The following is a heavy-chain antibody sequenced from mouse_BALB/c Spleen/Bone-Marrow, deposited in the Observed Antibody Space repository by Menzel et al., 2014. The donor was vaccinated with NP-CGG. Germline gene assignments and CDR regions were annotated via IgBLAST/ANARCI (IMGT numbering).Heavy chain of an antibody. D-gene: IGHD2-3*01. CDR3: ARRDDGYVFFDY. Sequence: QVQLKESGAELARPGASVKMSCRASGYTFTTYTIHWVRQRPGQGLEWVEYINPSSGYTNYIQKFKDKATLTADKSSSTAYMQLSSLTSEDSAVYYCARRDDGYVFFDYWGQGTTLTVSS. V-gene: IGHV1-4*01. CDR2: INPSSGYT. CDR1: GYTFTTYT. J-gene: IGHJ2*01.